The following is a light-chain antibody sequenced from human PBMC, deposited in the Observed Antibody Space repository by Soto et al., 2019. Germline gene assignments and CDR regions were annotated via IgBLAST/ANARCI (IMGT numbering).Light chain of an antibody. CDR1: QDIGNY. CDR3: QQYYNVPIT. V-gene: IGKV1-33*01. Sequence: DIQMTQSPSSLSASVGDRVTITCQASQDIGNYLNWYQQRPGKAPKLLILDASSLDTGVPSRFGGSGSGTDFTFTISSLQSEDIATYYCQQYYNVPITFGQGTRLDIK. J-gene: IGKJ5*01. CDR2: DAS.